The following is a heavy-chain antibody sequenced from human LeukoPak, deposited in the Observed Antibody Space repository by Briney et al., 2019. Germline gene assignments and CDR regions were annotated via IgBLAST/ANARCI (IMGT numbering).Heavy chain of an antibody. CDR3: ARHIRRSSSGQAYNWFDP. CDR1: GGSISSYY. CDR2: IYYSGST. D-gene: IGHD6-19*01. V-gene: IGHV4-59*05. J-gene: IGHJ5*02. Sequence: SETLSLTCTVSGGSISSYYWSWIRQPPGKGLEWIGSIYYSGSTYYNPSLKSRVTISVDTSKNQFSLKLSSVTAADTAVYYCARHIRRSSSGQAYNWFDPWGQGTLVTVSS.